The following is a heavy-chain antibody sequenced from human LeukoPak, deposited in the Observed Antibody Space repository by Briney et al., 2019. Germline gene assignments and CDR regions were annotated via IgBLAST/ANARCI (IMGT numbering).Heavy chain of an antibody. CDR3: AREVTYYYGSGSYNNKYYFDY. J-gene: IGHJ4*02. CDR1: GFTFSSYG. V-gene: IGHV3-23*01. D-gene: IGHD3-10*01. CDR2: ISGSGGAT. Sequence: GGSLRLSCAASGFTFSSYGMSWVRQAPGQGLEWVSGISGSGGATYYAGSVEGRFTMSRDNSKNTLYLQMNSLRAEDTAVYYCAREVTYYYGSGSYNNKYYFDYWGQGTLVTVSS.